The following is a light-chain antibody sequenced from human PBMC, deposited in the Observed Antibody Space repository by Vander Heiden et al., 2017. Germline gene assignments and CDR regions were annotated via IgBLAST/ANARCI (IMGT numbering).Light chain of an antibody. CDR2: STN. J-gene: IGLJ3*02. V-gene: IGLV8-61*01. CDR3: VLYMGGGIWV. Sequence: QTVVTQEPSFSVSPGGPVTLTCGLSSGSVSTNYYPSWYQQTPGQAPRTLIYSTNTRSSGVPDRFSGSILGNKAALIITGAQADDESDYYCVLYMGGGIWVFGGGTKLTVL. CDR1: SGSVSTNYY.